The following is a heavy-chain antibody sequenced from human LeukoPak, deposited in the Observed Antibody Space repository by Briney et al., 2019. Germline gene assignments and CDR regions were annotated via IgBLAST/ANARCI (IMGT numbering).Heavy chain of an antibody. CDR1: GFTFSTYE. J-gene: IGHJ4*02. CDR3: AKAYGVYLDY. D-gene: IGHD4-17*01. V-gene: IGHV3-48*03. Sequence: GGSLRLSCAASGFTFSTYEMNWVRQAPGKGLEWVSYISTSGNSIYYADSVKGRVTISRDNAKKSLYLQMNSLRAEDTAVYYCAKAYGVYLDYWGQGTLVTVSS. CDR2: ISTSGNSI.